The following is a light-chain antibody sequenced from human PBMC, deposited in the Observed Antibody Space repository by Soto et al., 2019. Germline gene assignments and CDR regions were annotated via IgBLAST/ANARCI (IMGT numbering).Light chain of an antibody. V-gene: IGKV1-9*01. J-gene: IGKJ3*01. Sequence: DIQLTQSPSFLSASVGDRVTITCRASQGIANHFAWYQQKPAKAPSLLIYHASTLQSGVPSRFSGSQSGTXXXXXXXXXXXXDFATYYCQQFYSYPFTFGPGTKVDVK. CDR3: QQFYSYPFT. CDR1: QGIANH. CDR2: HAS.